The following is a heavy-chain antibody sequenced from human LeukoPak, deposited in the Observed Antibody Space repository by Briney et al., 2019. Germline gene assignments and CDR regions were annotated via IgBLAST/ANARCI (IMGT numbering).Heavy chain of an antibody. V-gene: IGHV1-18*01. Sequence: ASVKVSCKASGYTFTSYGISWMRQAPGQGLEWMGWISAYNGNTNYAQKLQGRVTMTTDTSTSTAYMELRSLRSDDTAVYYCARVGYCSSTSCYPDYWGQGTLVTVSS. CDR2: ISAYNGNT. J-gene: IGHJ4*02. CDR1: GYTFTSYG. D-gene: IGHD2-2*01. CDR3: ARVGYCSSTSCYPDY.